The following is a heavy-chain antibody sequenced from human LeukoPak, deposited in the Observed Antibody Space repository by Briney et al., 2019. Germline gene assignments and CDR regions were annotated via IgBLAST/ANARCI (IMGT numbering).Heavy chain of an antibody. Sequence: SETLSLTCNVSGGSISTDTYYWGWIRQPPGKGLEWIGSMYYSGSTYYNLSLKSRVTISVDTSKNQFSLRLSSVTAADTAVYYCARHERDYGDFDYWGHGTLVTVSS. CDR2: MYYSGST. CDR3: ARHERDYGDFDY. CDR1: GGSISTDTYY. J-gene: IGHJ4*01. D-gene: IGHD4-17*01. V-gene: IGHV4-39*01.